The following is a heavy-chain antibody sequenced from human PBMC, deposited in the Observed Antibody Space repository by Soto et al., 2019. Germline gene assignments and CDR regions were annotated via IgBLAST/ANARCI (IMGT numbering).Heavy chain of an antibody. CDR1: GDSISSFY. CDR3: ARVGYCSSTPCWPIGYFEY. CDR2: IFSSGST. Sequence: QVQLQESGPGLVKPSETLSLTCTVSGDSISSFYWTWIRQPPGKGLEWVGYIFSSGSTNYNPSLKSRVTISVDTSENQFSLKLTSVTAADTAIYSCARVGYCSSTPCWPIGYFEYWGQGTLVTVSS. J-gene: IGHJ4*02. V-gene: IGHV4-59*01. D-gene: IGHD2-2*01.